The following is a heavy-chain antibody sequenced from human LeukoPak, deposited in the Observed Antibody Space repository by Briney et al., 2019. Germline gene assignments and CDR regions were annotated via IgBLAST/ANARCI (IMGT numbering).Heavy chain of an antibody. CDR1: GFTFRSYS. CDR2: IRSKANSYAT. CDR3: TTDIVVVPAAIGTLFDY. J-gene: IGHJ4*02. D-gene: IGHD2-2*01. Sequence: GGSLRLSCAASGFTFRSYSMNWVRQAPGKGLEWVGRIRSKANSYATAYAASVKGRFTISRDDSKNTAYLQMNSLKTEDTAVYYCTTDIVVVPAAIGTLFDYWGQGTLVTVSS. V-gene: IGHV3-73*01.